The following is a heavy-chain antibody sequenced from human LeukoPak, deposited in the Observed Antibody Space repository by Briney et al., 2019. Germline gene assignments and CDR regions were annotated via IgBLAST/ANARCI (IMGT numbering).Heavy chain of an antibody. CDR3: ARAYYGSGSYYSNNKYYFDY. CDR2: ISYSGST. Sequence: PSETLSLTCTVSSGSFSSGSYYWSWIRQPPGKGLEWIGYISYSGSTNYNPSLKSRVTISVDTSKNQFSLKLSSVTAADTAVYYCARAYYGSGSYYSNNKYYFDYWGQGTLVTASS. V-gene: IGHV4-61*01. D-gene: IGHD3-10*01. CDR1: SGSFSSGSYY. J-gene: IGHJ4*02.